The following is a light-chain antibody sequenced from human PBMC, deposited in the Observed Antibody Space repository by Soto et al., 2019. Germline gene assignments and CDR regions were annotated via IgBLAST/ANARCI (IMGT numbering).Light chain of an antibody. CDR1: QSISSSH. J-gene: IGKJ2*01. CDR3: QQFGTSLYT. Sequence: EIVLTQSPGTLSLSPGERATLSCRASQSISSSHLAWYQQKPGQAPRLLIYAASDRATGIPDRFSGSGSGTDFTLTISRLEPEDFAVYYCQQFGTSLYTFGQGTKLAIK. CDR2: AAS. V-gene: IGKV3-20*01.